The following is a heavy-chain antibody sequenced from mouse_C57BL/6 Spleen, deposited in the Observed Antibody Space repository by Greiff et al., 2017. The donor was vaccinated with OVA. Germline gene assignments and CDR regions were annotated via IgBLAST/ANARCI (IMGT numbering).Heavy chain of an antibody. V-gene: IGHV5-17*01. CDR2: ISSGSSTI. J-gene: IGHJ2*01. CDR1: GFTFSDYG. Sequence: EVKLVESGGGLVKPGGSLKLSCAASGFTFSDYGMHWVRQAPEKGLEWVAYISSGSSTIYYADTVKGRFPISRDNAKNTLFLQRTSLRSEDTAMYYCARDYGSFFDYWGQGTTLTVSS. CDR3: ARDYGSFFDY. D-gene: IGHD1-1*01.